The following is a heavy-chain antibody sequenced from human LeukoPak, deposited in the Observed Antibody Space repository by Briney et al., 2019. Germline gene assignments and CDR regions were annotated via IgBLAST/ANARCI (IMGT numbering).Heavy chain of an antibody. D-gene: IGHD1-26*01. CDR3: AKDGWESAGNYCYFMDV. V-gene: IGHV3-33*06. CDR2: IWYDGSNK. CDR1: GFTLSSYG. Sequence: GGSLRLSCAASGFTLSSYGMHWVRQAPGKGLEWVAVIWYDGSNKYYADSVKGRFTISRDNSKNTLYLQMNSLRAEDTAVYYCAKDGWESAGNYCYFMDVWGKGTTVTVSS. J-gene: IGHJ6*03.